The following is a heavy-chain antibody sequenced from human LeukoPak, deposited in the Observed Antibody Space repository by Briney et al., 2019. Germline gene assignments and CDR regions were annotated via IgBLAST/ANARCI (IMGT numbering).Heavy chain of an antibody. J-gene: IGHJ3*02. D-gene: IGHD5-18*01. V-gene: IGHV1-18*01. CDR2: ISAYNGNT. CDR3: AKGEGYSYGLDAFDI. CDR1: GYTFTSYS. Sequence: ASVKVSCKGSGYTFTSYSINWVRQAPGQGLEWMGWISAYNGNTNYAQKLQGRVTMTTDTSTSTAYMELRSLRSDDTAVYYCAKGEGYSYGLDAFDIWGQGTMVTVSS.